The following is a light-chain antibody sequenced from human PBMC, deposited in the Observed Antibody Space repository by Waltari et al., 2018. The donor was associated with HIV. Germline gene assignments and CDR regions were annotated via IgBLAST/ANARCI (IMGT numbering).Light chain of an antibody. Sequence: DIVVTQSPDSLAVSLGERATINCKSSQTVFSGSNNKNYLAWYQQRPGQPPKLLIYWTSTRETGVPDRFNGSGSGTDFNLTISSLQAEDVAVYYCQQYYSTPPSLTFGGETNVEIK. J-gene: IGKJ4*01. CDR2: WTS. V-gene: IGKV4-1*01. CDR1: QTVFSGSNNKNY. CDR3: QQYYSTPPSLT.